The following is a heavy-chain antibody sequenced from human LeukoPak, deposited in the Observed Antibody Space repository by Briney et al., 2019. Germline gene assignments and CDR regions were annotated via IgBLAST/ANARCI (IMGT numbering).Heavy chain of an antibody. D-gene: IGHD6-13*01. V-gene: IGHV3-23*01. J-gene: IGHJ4*02. Sequence: GGSLRLSCTASGFTFSSYAMSWVRQAPGKGLEWVSAIRGSGGSTYYAASVKGRFTISRDTSKNTLYDQMNSLGAEDTVVYDCAKTLASSSWYDFDYWGQGTLITVSS. CDR1: GFTFSSYA. CDR3: AKTLASSSWYDFDY. CDR2: IRGSGGST.